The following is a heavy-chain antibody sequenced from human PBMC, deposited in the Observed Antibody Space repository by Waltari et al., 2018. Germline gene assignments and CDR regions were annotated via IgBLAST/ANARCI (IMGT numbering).Heavy chain of an antibody. D-gene: IGHD2-15*01. J-gene: IGHJ4*02. CDR2: IYYTGST. CDR1: GAAITSHY. Sequence: QVQLQESGPGLVKPSETLSLSCSVAGAAITSHYWSWIRQPPGKGLEWIGYIYYTGSTNYNPSLKSRATFSMDTSQNHFSLRLTSVTAADTAMYYCALDRQASGGMFEYWGLGTLVTVSS. V-gene: IGHV4-59*11. CDR3: ALDRQASGGMFEY.